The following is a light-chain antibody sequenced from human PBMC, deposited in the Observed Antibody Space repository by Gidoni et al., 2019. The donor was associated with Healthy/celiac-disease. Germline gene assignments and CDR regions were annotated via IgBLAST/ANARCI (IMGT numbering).Light chain of an antibody. J-gene: IGKJ5*01. CDR3: QQYGSSPPEIT. Sequence: EIVLTQSPGTLSLSPGERATLSCRASQSVSSSYLAWYQQKPGQAPRLLIYGDASRATGIPDRFSGSGSGTDFTLTISRLEPEDFAVYYCQQYGSSPPEITFGQGTRLEIK. CDR2: GDA. V-gene: IGKV3-20*01. CDR1: QSVSSSY.